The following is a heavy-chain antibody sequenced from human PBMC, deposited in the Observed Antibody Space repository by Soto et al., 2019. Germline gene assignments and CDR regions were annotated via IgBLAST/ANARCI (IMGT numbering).Heavy chain of an antibody. V-gene: IGHV3-30*18. CDR2: ISYDGSNK. CDR1: GFTFSSYG. J-gene: IGHJ4*02. D-gene: IGHD2-15*01. CDR3: SKCSGGSCYSYY. Sequence: QVQLVESGGGVVQPGRSLRLSCAASGFTFSSYGMHWVRQAPGKGLEWVAVISYDGSNKYYADSVKGRFTISRDNSKNTLYLQMNSLRAEDTAVYYCSKCSGGSCYSYYWGQGTLVTVSS.